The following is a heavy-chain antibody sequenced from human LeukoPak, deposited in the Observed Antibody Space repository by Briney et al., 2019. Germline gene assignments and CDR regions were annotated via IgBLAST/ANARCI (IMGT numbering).Heavy chain of an antibody. D-gene: IGHD3-10*01. CDR2: IYYSGST. V-gene: IGHV4-59*08. CDR3: AGYGSGTFDY. J-gene: IGHJ4*02. Sequence: SETLSLTCPVSGGSISSYYWSWIRQPPGKGLEGIGYIYYSGSTNYNPSLKSRVTISVDTSKNQFSLKLSSVTAADTAVYYCAGYGSGTFDYWGQGTLVTVSS. CDR1: GGSISSYY.